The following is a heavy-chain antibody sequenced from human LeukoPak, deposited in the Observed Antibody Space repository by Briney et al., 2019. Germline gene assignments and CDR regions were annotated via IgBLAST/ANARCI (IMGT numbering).Heavy chain of an antibody. CDR2: IQNDEIDI. D-gene: IGHD4-23*01. V-gene: IGHV3-30*18. Sequence: GRSLRLSCAASGFTFSTYGMHWVRQSPGRGLEWVAFIQNDEIDIFYADSVKGRFTVSRDNSRNTLYLQMNSLRPEDTAVYYCAKERKLLPFDCWGQGTLVTVSS. CDR3: AKERKLLPFDC. CDR1: GFTFSTYG. J-gene: IGHJ4*02.